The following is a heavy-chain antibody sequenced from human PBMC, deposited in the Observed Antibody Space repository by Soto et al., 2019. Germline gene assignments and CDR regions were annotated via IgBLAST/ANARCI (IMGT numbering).Heavy chain of an antibody. CDR1: GFTFSSFV. D-gene: IGHD3-3*01. CDR2: LSYDGSNK. Sequence: QVQLVESEGGVVQPGRSLRLSCAASGFTFSSFVLHWVRQAPGKGLEWVARLSYDGSNKNYADSVKGRFTISRDNSKRTQYQQMHSLRTEDPADYDWVRYGPRIAVYGYGDYWGQGTLVTVSS. J-gene: IGHJ4*02. CDR3: VRYGPRIAVYGYGDY. V-gene: IGHV3-30*04.